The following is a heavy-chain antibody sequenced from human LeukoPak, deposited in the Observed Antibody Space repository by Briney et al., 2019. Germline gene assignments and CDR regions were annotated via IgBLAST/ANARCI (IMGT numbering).Heavy chain of an antibody. J-gene: IGHJ3*02. Sequence: GGSLRLSCAASGFTFSSYGMHWVRQAPGKGLEWVAFIRSDGSNKYYADSVKGRFTISRDNSKNTLYLQMNSLRAEDTAVYYCAKDGGSYFYDAFDIWGQGTMVTVSS. CDR1: GFTFSSYG. CDR3: AKDGGSYFYDAFDI. CDR2: IRSDGSNK. V-gene: IGHV3-30*02. D-gene: IGHD1-26*01.